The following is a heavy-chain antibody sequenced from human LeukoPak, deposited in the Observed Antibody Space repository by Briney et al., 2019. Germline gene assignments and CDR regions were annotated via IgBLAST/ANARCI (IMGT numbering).Heavy chain of an antibody. J-gene: IGHJ4*02. CDR1: CGSISSSNW. Sequence: TSETLSLTCAVSCGSISSSNWWSWVRQPPGKGLEWIGEIYHSGSTNYNPSLKSRVAISVDKSKNQFSLKLSSVTAADTAVYYCARGRVVPPPLDYWGQGTLVTVSS. CDR2: IYHSGST. CDR3: ARGRVVPPPLDY. V-gene: IGHV4-4*02. D-gene: IGHD2-21*01.